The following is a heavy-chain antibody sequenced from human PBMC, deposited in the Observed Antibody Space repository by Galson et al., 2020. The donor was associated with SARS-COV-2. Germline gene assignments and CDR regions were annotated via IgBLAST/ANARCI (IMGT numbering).Heavy chain of an antibody. D-gene: IGHD1-26*01. CDR2: IYTGEKT. CDR1: GGSISSPSYY. CDR3: ARESRWELYFDH. V-gene: IGHV4-61*02. J-gene: IGHJ4*02. Sequence: SETLSLTCTVSGGSISSPSYYWSWIRQPAGKGLEWIGRIYTGEKTNYNPSLKSRVTISADTSKNEFSLKLSSVTAADTAVYYCARESRWELYFDHWGQGTLVTVSS.